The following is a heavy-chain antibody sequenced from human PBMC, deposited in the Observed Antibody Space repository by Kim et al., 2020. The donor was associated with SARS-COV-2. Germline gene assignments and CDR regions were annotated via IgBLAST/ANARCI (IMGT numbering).Heavy chain of an antibody. J-gene: IGHJ4*02. CDR3: ASVRYCSSASCFNDVDY. D-gene: IGHD2-2*01. V-gene: IGHV3-48*03. CDR2: INDRGTII. CDR1: GFIFSNYE. Sequence: GGSLRLSCEASGFIFSNYEMNWVRQAPGKGLEWLSYINDRGTIIYYVDSVKGRFTISRDNAKNSLYLQMNSLRVEDTAVYYCASVRYCSSASCFNDVDYWGQGTLVPVSS.